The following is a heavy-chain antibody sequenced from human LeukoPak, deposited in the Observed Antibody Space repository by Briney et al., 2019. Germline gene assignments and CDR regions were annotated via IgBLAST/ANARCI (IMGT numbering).Heavy chain of an antibody. D-gene: IGHD3-22*01. V-gene: IGHV3-30*02. CDR3: AKDRQYYETGGYYSDAFDK. CDR1: GFTFISHA. J-gene: IGHJ3*02. Sequence: GGSLRLSCATSGFTFISHAVHWVRQAPGKGLEWVAFIRFDGSKKYYADSVKGRFTISRDNSKNTVYLEMNRLTTEDTAVYYCAKDRQYYETGGYYSDAFDKWGQGTTVSVSS. CDR2: IRFDGSKK.